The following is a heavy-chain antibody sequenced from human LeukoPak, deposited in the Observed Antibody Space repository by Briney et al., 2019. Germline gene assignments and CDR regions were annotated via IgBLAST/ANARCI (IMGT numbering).Heavy chain of an antibody. Sequence: PGGSLSLSCAGSGFTFSTYSMNWVRQAPGKGLEWGSYISSSSSTIFYADSLKGRFTISRDNAKNSLYLQMNSLRDEDTAVYYCAREAGDYGGPRREFHYWGQGTLVTVSS. CDR3: AREAGDYGGPRREFHY. CDR2: ISSSSSTI. D-gene: IGHD4-23*01. CDR1: GFTFSTYS. V-gene: IGHV3-48*02. J-gene: IGHJ4*02.